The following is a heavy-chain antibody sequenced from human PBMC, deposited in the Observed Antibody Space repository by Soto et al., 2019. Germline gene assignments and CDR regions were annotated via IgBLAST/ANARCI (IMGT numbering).Heavy chain of an antibody. CDR3: AHWDGRCPGFDY. V-gene: IGHV2-5*02. D-gene: IGHD4-17*01. J-gene: IGHJ4*02. CDR1: GFSLSTSGVG. Sequence: QITLKESGPTLVKPTQTLTLTCTFSGFSLSTSGVGVGWIRQPPGKALEWLALIYWDDDKRYSPSLKSGLTITKDTYKNQVVLTMTNMDPVDTATYYCAHWDGRCPGFDYWGQGTLVTVSS. CDR2: IYWDDDK.